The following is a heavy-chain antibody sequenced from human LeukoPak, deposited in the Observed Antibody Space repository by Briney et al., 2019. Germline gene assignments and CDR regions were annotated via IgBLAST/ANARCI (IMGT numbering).Heavy chain of an antibody. Sequence: ASVKVSCKASGYTFTSNYIHWVRQAPGQGLEWMGMIYPRDGSTSYAQKLQGRVTVTRDTSTSTVHMELSGLRSEDTAVYYCARDQEGFDYWGQGTLVTVSS. J-gene: IGHJ4*02. CDR2: IYPRDGST. CDR3: ARDQEGFDY. CDR1: GYTFTSNY. V-gene: IGHV1-46*01.